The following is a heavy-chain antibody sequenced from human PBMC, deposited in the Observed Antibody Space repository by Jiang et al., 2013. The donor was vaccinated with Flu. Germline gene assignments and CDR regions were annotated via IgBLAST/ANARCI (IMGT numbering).Heavy chain of an antibody. CDR1: GYTFTSYA. V-gene: IGHV1-3*01. D-gene: IGHD6-19*01. Sequence: GAEVKKPGASVKVSCKASGYTFTSYAMHWVRQAPGQRLEWMGWINAGNGNTKYSQKFQGRVTITRDTSASTAYMELSSLRSEDTAVYYCARSFSWWLVGIFDPWGQGTLVTVSS. J-gene: IGHJ5*02. CDR2: INAGNGNT. CDR3: ARSFSWWLVGIFDP.